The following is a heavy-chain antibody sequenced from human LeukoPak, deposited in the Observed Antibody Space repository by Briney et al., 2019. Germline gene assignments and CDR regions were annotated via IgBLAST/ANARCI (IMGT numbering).Heavy chain of an antibody. CDR2: IFTDGSTT. V-gene: IGHV3-74*01. D-gene: IGHD1-26*01. CDR1: EFDFFSYG. CDR3: ARELPREVALDY. J-gene: IGHJ4*01. Sequence: GGSLRLSCVASEFDFFSYGMQWVRQAPGKGLVWVSRIFTDGSTTSYADSVKGRFTISRDNAKNTLYLEMKSLRVEDTAVYYCARELPREVALDYWGQGTLVTVSP.